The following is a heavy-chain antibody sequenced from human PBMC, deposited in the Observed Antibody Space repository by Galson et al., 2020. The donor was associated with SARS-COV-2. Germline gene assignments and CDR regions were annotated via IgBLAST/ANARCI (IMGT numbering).Heavy chain of an antibody. CDR3: ARQLSWFGEFDD. V-gene: IGHV2-5*02. D-gene: IGHD3-10*01. CDR1: GLSHSTSGVG. J-gene: IGHJ4*02. CDR2: IYWDDDK. Sequence: KMSGPTLLKPTQTLTLTCTFSGLSHSTSGVGVGWIRQPPGKALEWLAVIYWDDDKRYSPSLKSRLIITKDTSKNQVVLTMTNMDPVDTATYDCARQLSWFGEFDDWGEGTLVTVSS.